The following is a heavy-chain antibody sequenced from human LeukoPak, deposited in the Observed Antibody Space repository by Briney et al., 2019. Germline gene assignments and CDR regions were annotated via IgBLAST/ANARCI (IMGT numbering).Heavy chain of an antibody. CDR2: IKEDGSEK. D-gene: IGHD6-19*01. Sequence: GGSLRLSCAASGFIFSSYWMAWVRQAPGKGLERVANIKEDGSEKNYVDSVKGRFTISRDNAKNSLYLQMNSLRAEDTAVYYCAREKTRPQKAVAGRFDPWGQGTLVTVSS. J-gene: IGHJ5*02. CDR1: GFIFSSYW. CDR3: AREKTRPQKAVAGRFDP. V-gene: IGHV3-7*01.